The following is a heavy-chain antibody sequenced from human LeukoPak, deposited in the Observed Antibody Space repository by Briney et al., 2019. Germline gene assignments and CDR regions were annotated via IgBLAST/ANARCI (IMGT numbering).Heavy chain of an antibody. CDR2: ISGCGGNT. Sequence: GGPLRLFCAASGYILSIYAMRWVRQAPGRGLEWGSGISGCGGNTYYAHCVKRRFTISRQFQKNAVYPQVNSLRAEDTAVYYCANFERTVAGPYNWFDPWGQGTLVTVST. V-gene: IGHV3-23*01. CDR3: ANFERTVAGPYNWFDP. D-gene: IGHD6-19*01. CDR1: GYILSIYA. J-gene: IGHJ5*02.